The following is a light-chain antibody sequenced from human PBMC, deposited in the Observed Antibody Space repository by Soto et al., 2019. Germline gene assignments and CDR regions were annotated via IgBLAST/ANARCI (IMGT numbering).Light chain of an antibody. CDR3: QQYNNWPRT. V-gene: IGKV3-15*01. CDR2: GAF. Sequence: EIVMRQSPATLSVSPGERATLSCRASQSVSSNLAWYQQKPGQAPRLLIYGAFTRATGIPSRFSGSGSGTDFTLTISSLQSEDFAVYYCQQYNNWPRTFGQGTKVEIK. J-gene: IGKJ1*01. CDR1: QSVSSN.